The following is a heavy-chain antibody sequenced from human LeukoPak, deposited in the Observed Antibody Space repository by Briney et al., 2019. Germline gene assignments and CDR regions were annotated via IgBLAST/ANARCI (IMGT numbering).Heavy chain of an antibody. CDR3: ATVSYSGSYLYAFDI. CDR2: SDPEDGET. CDR1: GYTLTELS. J-gene: IGHJ3*02. V-gene: IGHV1-24*01. D-gene: IGHD1-26*01. Sequence: ASVKVSCKVSGYTLTELSMHWVRQAPGKGLEGMGGSDPEDGETIYAQKFQGRVTMTEDTSTDTAYMELSRLRSEDTAVYYCATVSYSGSYLYAFDIWGQGTMVTVSS.